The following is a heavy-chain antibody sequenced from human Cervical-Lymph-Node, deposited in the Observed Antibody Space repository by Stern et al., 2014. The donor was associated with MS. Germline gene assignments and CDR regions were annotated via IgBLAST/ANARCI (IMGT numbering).Heavy chain of an antibody. CDR2: INPSGGST. D-gene: IGHD2-2*02. V-gene: IGHV1-46*01. J-gene: IGHJ6*02. Sequence: QVQLVQSGAEVKKPGASVKVSCKASGYTFTSYYMHWVRQAPGQGLEWMGIINPSGGSTSYAQKFQGRVTMTRDTSTSTVYMELSSLRSEDTAVYYCGRDIVVVPAAIRGYYYYGMDVWGQGTTVTVSS. CDR1: GYTFTSYY. CDR3: GRDIVVVPAAIRGYYYYGMDV.